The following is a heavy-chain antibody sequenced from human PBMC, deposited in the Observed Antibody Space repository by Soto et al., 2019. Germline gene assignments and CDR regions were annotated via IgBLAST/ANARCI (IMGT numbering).Heavy chain of an antibody. V-gene: IGHV1-46*01. CDR1: GYIFIHCF. D-gene: IGHD1-26*01. J-gene: IGHJ4*02. CDR3: ARSLGEPTSLVDY. CDR2: INPSSGTT. Sequence: QVQLVQSGAEMKQPGASVKLSCQASGYIFIHCFMHWVRQAPGQGLEWMGGINPSSGTTTYAQKFQGSVTVTRDTSTSTVYMELSSLGSGDTAMYYCARSLGEPTSLVDYWGQGGLVTVAA.